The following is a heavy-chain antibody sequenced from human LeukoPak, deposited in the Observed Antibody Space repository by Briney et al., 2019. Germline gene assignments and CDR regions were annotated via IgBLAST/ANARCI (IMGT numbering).Heavy chain of an antibody. CDR3: LDLGHSD. CDR1: GGSFSGYY. D-gene: IGHD5-12*01. Sequence: LSLTCAVYGGSFSGYYWSWIRQPPGKGLEWVSYISSSGSTIYYADSAKGRFIISRDNAKNSLHLQMSSPRVEDTAVYYCLDLGHSDCGQGTLVTVSS. CDR2: ISSSGSTI. V-gene: IGHV3-11*04. J-gene: IGHJ4*02.